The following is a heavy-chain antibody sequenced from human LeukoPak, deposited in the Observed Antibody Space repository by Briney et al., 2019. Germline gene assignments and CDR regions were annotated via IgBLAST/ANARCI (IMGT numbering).Heavy chain of an antibody. J-gene: IGHJ6*02. CDR2: IYYSGST. CDR1: GGSISSYY. V-gene: IGHV4-59*08. Sequence: SETLSLTCTVSGGSISSYYWSWIRQPPGKGLEWIGNIYYSGSTNYNPSLKSRVTISVDTSKNQFSLRLSSVTAADTAVYYCARQSYTAYYYYGMDVWGQGTAVTVSS. D-gene: IGHD3-10*01. CDR3: ARQSYTAYYYYGMDV.